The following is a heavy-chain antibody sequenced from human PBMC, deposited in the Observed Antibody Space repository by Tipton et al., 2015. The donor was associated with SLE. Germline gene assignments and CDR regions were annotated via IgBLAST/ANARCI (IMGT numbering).Heavy chain of an antibody. CDR2: ISYSGST. CDR1: GGSISSHY. V-gene: IGHV4-59*08. Sequence: LRLSCTVSGGSISSHYWSWIRQPPGKGLEWIGYISYSGSTNYNPSLKSRVTISVDTSKNQFSLNLSSVTAADTAVYYCARANDSSAPGTFDIWGQGTMVTVSS. D-gene: IGHD3-22*01. CDR3: ARANDSSAPGTFDI. J-gene: IGHJ3*02.